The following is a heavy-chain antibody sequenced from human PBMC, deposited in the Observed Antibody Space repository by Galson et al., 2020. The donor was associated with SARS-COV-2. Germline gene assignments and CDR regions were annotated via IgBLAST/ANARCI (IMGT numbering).Heavy chain of an antibody. J-gene: IGHJ4*02. CDR2: ISGSGGTT. D-gene: IGHD3-22*01. CDR3: AKTGGSFYDSTGFYVFDY. Sequence: TGGSLRLSCATYGFTFSTYAISWVRQAPGKGLEWVSTISGSGGTTFYADSVKGRFTISRDYSKNTLYLQMDSLRAEDTAVDYCAKTGGSFYDSTGFYVFDYWGQGALVTVSS. CDR1: GFTFSTYA. V-gene: IGHV3-23*01.